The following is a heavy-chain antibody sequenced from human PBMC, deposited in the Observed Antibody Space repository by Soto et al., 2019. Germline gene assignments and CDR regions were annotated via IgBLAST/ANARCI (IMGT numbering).Heavy chain of an antibody. CDR1: GGSFSGYY. CDR3: ARVYSGSYSDS. CDR2: INHSGST. Sequence: SETLSLTCAVYGGSFSGYYWSWIRQPPGKGLEWIGEINHSGSTNYNPSLKSRVTISVDTSKNQFSLKLSSVTAADTAVYYCARVYSGSYSDSWGRGTLVTVSS. D-gene: IGHD1-26*01. V-gene: IGHV4-34*01. J-gene: IGHJ4*02.